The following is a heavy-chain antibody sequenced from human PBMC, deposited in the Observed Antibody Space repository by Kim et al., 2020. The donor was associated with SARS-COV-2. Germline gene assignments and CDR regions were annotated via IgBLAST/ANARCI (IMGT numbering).Heavy chain of an antibody. J-gene: IGHJ5*02. V-gene: IGHV4-34*01. CDR2: INHSGST. CDR1: GGSFSGYY. D-gene: IGHD1-26*01. Sequence: SETLSLTCAVYGGSFSGYYWSWIRQPPGKGLEWIGEINHSGSTNYNPSLKSRVTISVDTSKNQFSLKLSSVTAADTAVYYCARGLGRSRGWFDPWGQGTLVTVSS. CDR3: ARGLGRSRGWFDP.